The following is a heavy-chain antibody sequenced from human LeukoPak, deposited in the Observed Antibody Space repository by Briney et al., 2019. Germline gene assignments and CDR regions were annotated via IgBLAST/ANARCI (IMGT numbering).Heavy chain of an antibody. Sequence: GGSLRLSCAASGFTFTNYAINWVRQAPGRGLEWVSFISSTTKTIYYADSVRGRFTISRDNAKNSVYLQMNSLRAEDTAVYYCAKTGSGWYLYYFDYWGQGTMVTVSS. D-gene: IGHD6-19*01. CDR2: ISSTTKTI. V-gene: IGHV3-48*01. J-gene: IGHJ4*02. CDR3: AKTGSGWYLYYFDY. CDR1: GFTFTNYA.